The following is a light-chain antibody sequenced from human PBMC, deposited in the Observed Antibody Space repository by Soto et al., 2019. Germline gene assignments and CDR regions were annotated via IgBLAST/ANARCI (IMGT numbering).Light chain of an antibody. CDR2: GAS. CDR3: QQYGSSRT. J-gene: IGKJ1*01. Sequence: EIVLTQSPGTLSLSPGERATLSCRASQSVSSSLAWYQQKPGQAPRLLIYGASSRATGIPDRFSGSGSGPDFTLTISRLEPEDFAVYFCQQYGSSRTFGKGTKVDI. CDR1: QSVSSS. V-gene: IGKV3-20*01.